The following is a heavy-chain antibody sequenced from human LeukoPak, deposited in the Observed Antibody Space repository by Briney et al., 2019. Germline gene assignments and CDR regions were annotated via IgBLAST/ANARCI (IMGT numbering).Heavy chain of an antibody. J-gene: IGHJ5*02. V-gene: IGHV3-23*01. CDR1: GFTFSSYA. CDR3: AKLAAAVIGNWFDP. D-gene: IGHD6-13*01. Sequence: GGSLRLSCAASGFTFSSYAMSWVRQAPGRGLGWVSAISGSGGSTYYADSVKGRFTISRDNSKNTLYLQMNSLRAEDTAVYYCAKLAAAVIGNWFDPWGQGTLVTVSS. CDR2: ISGSGGST.